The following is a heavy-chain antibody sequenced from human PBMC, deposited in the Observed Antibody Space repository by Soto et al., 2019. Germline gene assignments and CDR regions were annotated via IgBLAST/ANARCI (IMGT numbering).Heavy chain of an antibody. J-gene: IGHJ4*02. CDR2: VYYSGTT. Sequence: SETLSLTCTVSGGTIISYYWSWIRQSPGKGLEWIGYVYYSGTTYYNPSLQSRVTISVDTSKKQFSLKVRSVTAADTAIYFCARAGSTWRYFFEYWGQGSLVTVSS. V-gene: IGHV4-59*01. CDR3: ARAGSTWRYFFEY. CDR1: GGTIISYY. D-gene: IGHD2-2*01.